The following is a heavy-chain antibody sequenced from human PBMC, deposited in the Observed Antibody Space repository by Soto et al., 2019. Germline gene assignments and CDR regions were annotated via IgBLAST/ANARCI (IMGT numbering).Heavy chain of an antibody. J-gene: IGHJ4*02. CDR2: IYHSGST. Sequence: SETLSLTCAVSGYSISSGYYWGWIRQPPGKGLEWIGSIYHSGSTYYNPSLKSRVTISVDTSKNQFSLKLSSVTAADTAVYYCASTARLPYYFDYWGQGTLVTVSS. V-gene: IGHV4-38-2*01. CDR1: GYSISSGYY. D-gene: IGHD5-18*01. CDR3: ASTARLPYYFDY.